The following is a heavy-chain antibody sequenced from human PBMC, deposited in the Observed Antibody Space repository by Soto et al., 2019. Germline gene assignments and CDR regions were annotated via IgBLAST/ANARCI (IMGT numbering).Heavy chain of an antibody. Sequence: QVQLVQSGAEVKKPGAPVKVSCKASGYTFTDYDINWVRQAPGQGLEWMGWMNPNTGNTRYAHHCQCRLIMTRNTSISTAFMELSSLRSEDTALYYCARGKLATVTDFWGQGTLVTVSS. CDR1: GYTFTDYD. J-gene: IGHJ4*02. CDR2: MNPNTGNT. V-gene: IGHV1-8*01. D-gene: IGHD4-17*01. CDR3: ARGKLATVTDF.